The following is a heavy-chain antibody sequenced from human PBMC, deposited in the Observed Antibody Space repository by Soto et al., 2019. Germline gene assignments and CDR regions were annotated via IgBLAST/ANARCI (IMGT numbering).Heavy chain of an antibody. CDR3: ARDVVADLVVTALSPLFALSYYGMDV. J-gene: IGHJ6*02. CDR1: GGTFSSYA. D-gene: IGHD2-21*02. V-gene: IGHV1-69*06. Sequence: GASVKVSCKASGGTFSSYAISWVRQAPGQGLEWMGGIIPIFGTANYAQKFQGRVTITADKSTSTAYMELSSLRSEDTAVYYCARDVVADLVVTALSPLFALSYYGMDVWGQGTTVTVSS. CDR2: IIPIFGTA.